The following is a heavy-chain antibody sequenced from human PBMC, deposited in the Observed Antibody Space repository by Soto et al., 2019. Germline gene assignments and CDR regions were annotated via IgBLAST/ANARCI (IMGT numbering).Heavy chain of an antibody. CDR3: AKDFPAYPSSCFHL. V-gene: IGHV3-23*01. Sequence: GGSLRLSCAASEFTFSSNAMHWVRQAPGKGLEWVSGITGSGSTTFYADSVKGRFTISRDNSKNTLYLHMSSLRAEDTTIYYWAKDFPAYPSSCFHLGARETRFTVSS. CDR2: ITGSGSTT. CDR1: EFTFSSNA. D-gene: IGHD6-13*01. J-gene: IGHJ5*02.